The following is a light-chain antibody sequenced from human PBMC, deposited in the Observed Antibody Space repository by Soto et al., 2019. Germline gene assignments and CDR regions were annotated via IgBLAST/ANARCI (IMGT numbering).Light chain of an antibody. Sequence: IVLTQSPATLSLSPGERATLSCRASQSVSSYLAWYQQKPGQAPRLLIYGASTRATGIPARFSGSGSGTEFTLTISSLQSEDFAVYYCQQYNNWPPVTFGGGTKGDIK. CDR3: QQYNNWPPVT. J-gene: IGKJ4*01. CDR2: GAS. CDR1: QSVSSY. V-gene: IGKV3-15*01.